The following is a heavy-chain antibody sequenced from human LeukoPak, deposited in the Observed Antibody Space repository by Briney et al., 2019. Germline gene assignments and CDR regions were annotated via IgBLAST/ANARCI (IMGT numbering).Heavy chain of an antibody. CDR3: AKAPSLNSANFDY. D-gene: IGHD2-15*01. V-gene: IGHV3-9*03. CDR1: GFTFDDYA. J-gene: IGHJ4*02. CDR2: ISWNSGSI. Sequence: GRSLRLSCAASGFTFDDYAMHWVRQAPGKGLEWVSGISWNSGSIGYADSVKGRFTISRDNAKNSLYLQMNSLRAEDMALYYCAKAPSLNSANFDYWGQGTLVTVSS.